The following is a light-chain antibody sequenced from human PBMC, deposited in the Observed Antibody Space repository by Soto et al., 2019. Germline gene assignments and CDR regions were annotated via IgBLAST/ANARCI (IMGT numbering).Light chain of an antibody. CDR1: SSNIGANYD. J-gene: IGLJ1*01. CDR3: SSYAGSNNFV. V-gene: IGLV1-40*01. Sequence: QSVLTQPPSVSGAPGQRVTISCTGSSSNIGANYDVHWYQVLPGTAPKLMIYEVSKRPSGVPDRFSGSKSGNTASLTVSGLQAEDEADYYCSSYAGSNNFVFGTGTKVTVL. CDR2: EVS.